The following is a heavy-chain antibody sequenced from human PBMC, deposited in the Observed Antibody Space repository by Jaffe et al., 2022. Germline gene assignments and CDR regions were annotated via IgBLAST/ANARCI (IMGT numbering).Heavy chain of an antibody. CDR2: IRSKAYGGTT. CDR3: TRGQLEYCSSTSCYVSWFDP. Sequence: EVQLVESGGGLVQPGRSLRLSCTASGFTFGDYAMSWFRQAPGKGLEWVGFIRSKAYGGTTEYAASVKGRFTISRDDSKSIAYLQMNSLKTEDTAVYYCTRGQLEYCSSTSCYVSWFDPWGQGTLVTVSS. CDR1: GFTFGDYA. V-gene: IGHV3-49*03. J-gene: IGHJ5*02. D-gene: IGHD2-2*01.